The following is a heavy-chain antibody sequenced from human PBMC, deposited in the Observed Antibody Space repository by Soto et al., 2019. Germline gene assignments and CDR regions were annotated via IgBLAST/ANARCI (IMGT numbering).Heavy chain of an antibody. Sequence: SETLSLTCAVYGGSFSGYYLSWIRQPPGKGLEWIGEINHSGSTNYNPSLKSRVTISVDTSKNQFSLKLSSVTAADTAVYYCARDGKVPSRGFYYWGQGTLVTVSS. CDR3: ARDGKVPSRGFYY. CDR2: INHSGST. D-gene: IGHD2-15*01. V-gene: IGHV4-34*01. J-gene: IGHJ4*02. CDR1: GGSFSGYY.